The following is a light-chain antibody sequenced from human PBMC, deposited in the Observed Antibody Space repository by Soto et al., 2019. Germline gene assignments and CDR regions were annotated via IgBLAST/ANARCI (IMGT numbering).Light chain of an antibody. J-gene: IGKJ3*01. CDR3: QQYGSSPSFT. Sequence: EIVMTQSPATLSVSPGERVTLSCRASQSVSSDLAWYQYKPGQAPRLLIYGASTRATGTPARFSGSGSGTEFSLSISSLQSEDFAVYYCQQYGSSPSFTFGPGTKVDIK. V-gene: IGKV3-15*01. CDR1: QSVSSD. CDR2: GAS.